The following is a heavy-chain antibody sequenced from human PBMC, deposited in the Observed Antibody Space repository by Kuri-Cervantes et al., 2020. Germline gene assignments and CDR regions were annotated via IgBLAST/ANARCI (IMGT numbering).Heavy chain of an antibody. CDR3: ARMGIVDTAMVLIHYYHGMDV. Sequence: GGSLRLSCAASGFTFSSYSMNWVRQAPGKGLEWVSSISSSSSYIYYADSVKGRFTISRDNAKNSLYLQMNSLRAEDTAVYYCARMGIVDTAMVLIHYYHGMDVWGQGTTVTVSS. CDR2: ISSSSSYI. CDR1: GFTFSSYS. J-gene: IGHJ6*02. D-gene: IGHD5-18*01. V-gene: IGHV3-21*01.